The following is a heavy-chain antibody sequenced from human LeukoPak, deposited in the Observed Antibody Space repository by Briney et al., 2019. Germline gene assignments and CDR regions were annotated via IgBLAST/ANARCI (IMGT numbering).Heavy chain of an antibody. CDR3: ARARPPYGDYTDY. CDR2: MYYSGST. Sequence: SETLSLTCTVSGGSISSSRYYWGWIRQPPGKGLEWIGSMYYSGSTYYNPSLKSRVTISVDTSKNQFSLKLSSVTAADTAVYYCARARPPYGDYTDYWGQGTLVTVSS. J-gene: IGHJ4*02. CDR1: GGSISSSRYY. V-gene: IGHV4-39*07. D-gene: IGHD4-17*01.